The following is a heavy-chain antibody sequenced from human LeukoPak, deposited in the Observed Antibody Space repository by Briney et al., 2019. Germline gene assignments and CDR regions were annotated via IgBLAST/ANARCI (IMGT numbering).Heavy chain of an antibody. CDR1: GYTFTPYW. CDR3: ARHRFDRYCSSNTCPGAFDI. J-gene: IGHJ3*02. D-gene: IGHD2-2*01. V-gene: IGHV5-51*01. CDR2: IYPGDSDT. Sequence: GESLKISCKGSGYTFTPYWIAWVRQLPGEGLEWMGIIYPGDSDTRYSPSFQGRVTISADKSISTAYLQSSSLKASDTAMYYCARHRFDRYCSSNTCPGAFDIWGQGTMVTVSS.